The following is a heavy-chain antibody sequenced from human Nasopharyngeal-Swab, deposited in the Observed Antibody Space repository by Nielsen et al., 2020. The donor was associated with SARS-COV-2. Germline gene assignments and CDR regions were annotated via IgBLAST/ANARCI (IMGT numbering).Heavy chain of an antibody. CDR3: AKDLSSSWYEYYYYGMDV. CDR1: GFTFSSYD. D-gene: IGHD6-13*01. V-gene: IGHV3-13*01. CDR2: IGTAGDT. Sequence: GESLKISCAASGFTFSSYDMHWGRQAPGKGLEWVSAIGTAGDTYYPGSVKGRFTISRDNAKNSLYLQMNSLRTEDTALYYCAKDLSSSWYEYYYYGMDVWGQGTTVTVSS. J-gene: IGHJ6*02.